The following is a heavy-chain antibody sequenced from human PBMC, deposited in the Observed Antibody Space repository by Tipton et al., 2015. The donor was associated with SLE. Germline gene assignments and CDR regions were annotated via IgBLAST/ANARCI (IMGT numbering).Heavy chain of an antibody. Sequence: TLSLTCTVSGGSIRSSSYYWSWIRQPPGKGLEWIGYIYHSGITNYNPSLKSRVTISVDTSKYQFSLTLSSVTAADTAVYYCARAGDRRDGYNFALTYWGQGTLVTVSS. CDR2: IYHSGIT. D-gene: IGHD5-24*01. CDR3: ARAGDRRDGYNFALTY. J-gene: IGHJ4*02. CDR1: GGSIRSSSYY. V-gene: IGHV4-61*01.